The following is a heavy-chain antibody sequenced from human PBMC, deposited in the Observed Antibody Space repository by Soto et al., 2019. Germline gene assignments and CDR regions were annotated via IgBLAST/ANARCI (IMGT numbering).Heavy chain of an antibody. CDR1: GGTIGGLGYC. V-gene: IGHV4-31*03. Sequence: SVTLSLTSSVSGGTIGGLGYCWSMKSQHPGKGLEWIGYIYYSGSTYYNPSLKSRVTISVDTSKNQFSLKLSSVTAADTAVYYCARDGGYGYYFDYWGQGTLVTVSS. CDR2: IYYSGST. J-gene: IGHJ4*02. D-gene: IGHD5-12*01. CDR3: ARDGGYGYYFDY.